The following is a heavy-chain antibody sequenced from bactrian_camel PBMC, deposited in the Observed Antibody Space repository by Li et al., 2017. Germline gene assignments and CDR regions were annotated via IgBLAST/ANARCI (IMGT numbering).Heavy chain of an antibody. Sequence: HVQLVESGGGLVQPGGSLRLSCAASGFTFSAYWMYWFRQAPGKGLEWVSTINTGGGTTYYADSLKGRFTISRDSATNTVYLQMNSLKSEDTALYYCATEVEYSDHDYYGMDYWGQGTQVTVS. CDR2: INTGGGTT. J-gene: IGHJ7*01. CDR1: GFTFSAYW. D-gene: IGHD4*01. V-gene: IGHV3S1*01.